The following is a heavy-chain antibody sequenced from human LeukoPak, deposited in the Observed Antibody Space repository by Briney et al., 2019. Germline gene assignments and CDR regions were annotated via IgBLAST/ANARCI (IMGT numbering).Heavy chain of an antibody. Sequence: SQTLSLTCTVSGGSISSGDYYWSWIRQPPGKGLEWIGYIYHSGSTYYNPSLKSRVTISVDRSKNQFSLKLSSVTAADTAVYYCAREMRVGAFDYWGQGTLVTVSS. V-gene: IGHV4-30-2*01. CDR1: GGSISSGDYY. J-gene: IGHJ4*02. CDR2: IYHSGST. CDR3: AREMRVGAFDY. D-gene: IGHD1-26*01.